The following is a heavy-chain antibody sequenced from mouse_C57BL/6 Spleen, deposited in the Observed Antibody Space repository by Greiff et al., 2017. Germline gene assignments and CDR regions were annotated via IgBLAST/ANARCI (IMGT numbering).Heavy chain of an antibody. Sequence: VKLQESGPELVKPGASVKLSCKASGYTFTSYAINWVKQRPGQGLEWIGWIYPRDGSTKYNEKFKGKATLTVDTSSSTAYLELHSLTSEDSAVYFCARLGTYYGSSYLLAMDYWGQGTSVTVSS. J-gene: IGHJ4*01. CDR2: IYPRDGST. V-gene: IGHV1-85*01. D-gene: IGHD1-1*01. CDR3: ARLGTYYGSSYLLAMDY. CDR1: GYTFTSYA.